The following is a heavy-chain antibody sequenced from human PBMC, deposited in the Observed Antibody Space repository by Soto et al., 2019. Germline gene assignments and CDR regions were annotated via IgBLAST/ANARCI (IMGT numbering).Heavy chain of an antibody. CDR1: GGSFSGYS. Sequence: SETLSLTCAVYGGSFSGYSWTWIRQPPGTGLEWIGEINHSGSTNYNPSLKSRVTISVDTSKNQFSLKLTSVTAADTAVYYCARDKITGLFDYWGQGALVTVS. J-gene: IGHJ4*02. D-gene: IGHD2-8*02. CDR3: ARDKITGLFDY. V-gene: IGHV4-34*01. CDR2: INHSGST.